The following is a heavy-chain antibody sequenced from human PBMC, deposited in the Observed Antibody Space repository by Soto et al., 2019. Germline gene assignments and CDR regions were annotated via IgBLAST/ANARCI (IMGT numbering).Heavy chain of an antibody. Sequence: PSETLSLTCTVSGGSISSSSYYWGWIRQPPGKGLEWIGSIYYSGSTYYNPSLKSRVTISVDTSKNQFSLKLSSVTAADTAVYYCARQRSIAALPFDYWGQGTLVTSPQ. CDR2: IYYSGST. D-gene: IGHD6-6*01. CDR3: ARQRSIAALPFDY. V-gene: IGHV4-39*01. CDR1: GGSISSSSYY. J-gene: IGHJ4*02.